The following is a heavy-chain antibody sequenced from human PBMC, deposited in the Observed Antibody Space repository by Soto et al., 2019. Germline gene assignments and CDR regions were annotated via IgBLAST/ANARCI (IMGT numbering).Heavy chain of an antibody. CDR2: ISAYNGNT. V-gene: IGHV1-18*01. J-gene: IGHJ6*01. CDR1: GYTFTSYG. CDR3: ASHYDRSSLRGKNGMDV. Sequence: QVQLVQSGAEVKKPGASVKVSCKASGYTFTSYGISWVRQAPGQGLEWMGWISAYNGNTNYAQKLQGRVTMTTDTPTSTAYMELRSLRSDDTAVHYCASHYDRSSLRGKNGMDVWGQGTTVTDSS. D-gene: IGHD3-22*01.